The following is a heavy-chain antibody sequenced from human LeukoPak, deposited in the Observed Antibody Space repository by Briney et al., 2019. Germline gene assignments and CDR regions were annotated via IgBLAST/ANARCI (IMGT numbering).Heavy chain of an antibody. CDR3: AKYSDVAFDF. CDR2: IIPILGIA. Sequence: ASVEVSCKASGGTFSSYAISWVRQAPGQGLEWMGRIIPILGIANYAQKFQGRVTITADKSTSTAYMELSSLRAEDTAVYYCAKYSDVAFDFWGQGTLVTVSS. V-gene: IGHV1-69*04. D-gene: IGHD4-11*01. CDR1: GGTFSSYA. J-gene: IGHJ4*02.